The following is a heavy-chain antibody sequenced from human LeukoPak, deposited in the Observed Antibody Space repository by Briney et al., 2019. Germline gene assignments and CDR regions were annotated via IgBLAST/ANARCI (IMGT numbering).Heavy chain of an antibody. CDR3: ASLMVRGVIPQDYGMDV. CDR2: INTNTGNP. V-gene: IGHV7-4-1*02. Sequence: ASVKVSCKASGYTFTSYAMNWVRQAPGQGLEWMGWINTNTGNPTYAQGFTGRFVFSLDTSVSTAYLQISSLKAEDTAVYYCASLMVRGVIPQDYGMDVWGQGTTVTVSS. CDR1: GYTFTSYA. D-gene: IGHD3-10*01. J-gene: IGHJ6*02.